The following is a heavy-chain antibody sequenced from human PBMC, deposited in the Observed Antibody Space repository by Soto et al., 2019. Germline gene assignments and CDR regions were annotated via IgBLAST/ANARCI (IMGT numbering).Heavy chain of an antibody. V-gene: IGHV3-23*01. CDR3: AKNTFFDY. CDR1: GFTFSSYS. CDR2: ISGGGGST. Sequence: GGSLRLSCAASGFTFSSYSISWVRQAPGKGLEWVSGISGGGGSTYYADSVKGRFTISRDNSKNTLYLQMNSLRAEDTAVYYCAKNTFFDYWGQGTLVTVSS. J-gene: IGHJ4*02.